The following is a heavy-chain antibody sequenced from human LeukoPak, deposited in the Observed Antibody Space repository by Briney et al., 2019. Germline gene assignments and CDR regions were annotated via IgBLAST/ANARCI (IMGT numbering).Heavy chain of an antibody. CDR2: IYPGDSDT. Sequence: GESLKISCKGSGYSFTSYWIGWVRQMPGKGLEWMGIIYPGDSDTRYSPSFQGQVTISADKSISTAYLQWSSLKASDTAMYYCARGGTQLLPRTPFDYWGQGTLVTVSS. D-gene: IGHD2-2*01. CDR3: ARGGTQLLPRTPFDY. J-gene: IGHJ4*02. V-gene: IGHV5-51*01. CDR1: GYSFTSYW.